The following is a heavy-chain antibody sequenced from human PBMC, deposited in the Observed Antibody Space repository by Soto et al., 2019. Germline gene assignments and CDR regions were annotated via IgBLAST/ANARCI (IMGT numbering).Heavy chain of an antibody. D-gene: IGHD2-21*02. J-gene: IGHJ3*02. Sequence: GGSLRLSCAASGFTFDDYAMHWVRQAPGKGLEWVSGISWNSGSIGYADSVKGRFTISGDNAKNSLYLQMNSLRAEDTALYYCAKDTGTVVTPNAFDIWGQGTMVTVSS. CDR2: ISWNSGSI. CDR1: GFTFDDYA. V-gene: IGHV3-9*01. CDR3: AKDTGTVVTPNAFDI.